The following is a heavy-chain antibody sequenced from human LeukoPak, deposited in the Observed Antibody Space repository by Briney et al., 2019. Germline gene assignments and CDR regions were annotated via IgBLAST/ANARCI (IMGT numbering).Heavy chain of an antibody. Sequence: GGSLRLSCAASGFTFSSYLMSWVRQAPGKGLEWVANIKQDGSEKYYVDSVKGRFTISRDNAKNSLYLQMNSLRAEDTAVYYCARDHQLSGRDTFDYWGQGTLVTVSS. CDR3: ARDHQLSGRDTFDY. J-gene: IGHJ4*02. CDR1: GFTFSSYL. CDR2: IKQDGSEK. V-gene: IGHV3-7*01. D-gene: IGHD2-21*01.